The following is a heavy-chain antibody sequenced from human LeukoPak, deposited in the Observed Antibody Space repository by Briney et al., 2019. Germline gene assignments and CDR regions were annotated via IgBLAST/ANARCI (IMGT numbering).Heavy chain of an antibody. J-gene: IGHJ4*02. D-gene: IGHD3-16*01. V-gene: IGHV3-73*01. CDR1: GFTFSGSA. Sequence: PGGSLRLSCAASGFTFSGSAMHWLRQASGKGLEWVGRIRSKANSYATAYAASVKGRFTISRDDSKNTAYLQMNSLRTEDTAVYYCTRPEEGADYWGQGTLVTVSS. CDR3: TRPEEGADY. CDR2: IRSKANSYAT.